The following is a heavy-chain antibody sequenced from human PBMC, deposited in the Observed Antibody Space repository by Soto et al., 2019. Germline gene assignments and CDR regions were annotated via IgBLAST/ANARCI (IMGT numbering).Heavy chain of an antibody. V-gene: IGHV4-39*01. CDR3: ARRLFSSTWPSYFDY. D-gene: IGHD6-13*01. Sequence: QLQLQESGPGLVKPSETLSLTCTVSGGSIRSSSYYWGWIRQPPGKGLEWIGSIYYSGSTYYNPSLKSRVTLSVDTPKNQYSLKLSSVTAADTAVYYCARRLFSSTWPSYFDYWGQGTLVTVSS. CDR1: GGSIRSSSYY. CDR2: IYYSGST. J-gene: IGHJ4*02.